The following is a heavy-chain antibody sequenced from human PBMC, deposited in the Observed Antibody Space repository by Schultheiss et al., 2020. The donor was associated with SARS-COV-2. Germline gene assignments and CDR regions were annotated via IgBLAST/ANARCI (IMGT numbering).Heavy chain of an antibody. CDR2: IKQDGGEK. J-gene: IGHJ4*02. CDR1: GFTFSSYW. Sequence: GGSLRLSCAASGFTFSSYWMSWVRQAPGKGLEWVANIKQDGGEKYHVDSVKGRFTISRDNAKNSLYLQMNSLRAEDTAVYYCARGNYYGSGSFYFDYWGQGTLVTVSS. CDR3: ARGNYYGSGSFYFDY. V-gene: IGHV3-7*02. D-gene: IGHD3-10*01.